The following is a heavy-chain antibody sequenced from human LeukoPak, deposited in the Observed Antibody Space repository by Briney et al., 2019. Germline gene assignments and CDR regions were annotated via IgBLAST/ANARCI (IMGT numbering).Heavy chain of an antibody. J-gene: IGHJ4*02. CDR2: IYSGGST. D-gene: IGHD3-16*02. CDR1: GFTVSSNY. Sequence: GGSLRLSCAASGFTVSSNYMSWVRQAPGKGLEWVSVIYSGGSTYYADSVKGRFTISRDNSKNTLYLQMNSLRAEDTALYYCARAEYYDYVWGSYPKGDYYFDYWGQGTLVTVSS. V-gene: IGHV3-66*01. CDR3: ARAEYYDYVWGSYPKGDYYFDY.